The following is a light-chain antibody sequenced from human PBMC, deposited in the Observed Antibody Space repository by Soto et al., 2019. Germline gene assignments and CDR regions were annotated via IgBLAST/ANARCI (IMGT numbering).Light chain of an antibody. CDR2: DNN. CDR3: GTWDSRLRVVV. CDR1: SSNIGNNY. Sequence: QSVLTQPPSVSAAPRQKVTISCSGSSSNIGNNYVSWYHRVPGTAPKLLIYDNNERPSGIPDRFSGSKSGTSATLDITGLQTGDEGDYYGGTWDSRLRVVVFGGGTQLTVL. V-gene: IGLV1-51*01. J-gene: IGLJ2*01.